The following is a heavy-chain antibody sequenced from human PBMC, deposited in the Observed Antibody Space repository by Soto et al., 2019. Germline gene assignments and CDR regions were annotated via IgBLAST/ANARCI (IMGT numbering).Heavy chain of an antibody. J-gene: IGHJ5*02. D-gene: IGHD5-18*01. CDR3: AGRGYSSSFDP. V-gene: IGHV4-34*01. CDR1: GGSFSGYY. Sequence: QVQLQQWGAGLLKPSETLSLTCAVYGGSFSGYYWSWIRQPPGKGLEWIGEINHSGSTNYNPSLNSRVTISVAASKNQFSLKLSSVTAADTAVYYCAGRGYSSSFDPWGQGTLVTVSS. CDR2: INHSGST.